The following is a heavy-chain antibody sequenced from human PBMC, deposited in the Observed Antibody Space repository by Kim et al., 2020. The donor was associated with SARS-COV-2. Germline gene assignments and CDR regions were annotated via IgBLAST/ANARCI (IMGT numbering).Heavy chain of an antibody. Sequence: KSRVTISVDTSKNQFSLKLSSVTAAETAVYYCARDKVWAVMADYYYGMDVWGQGTTVTVSS. J-gene: IGHJ6*02. CDR3: ARDKVWAVMADYYYGMDV. D-gene: IGHD2-8*01. V-gene: IGHV4-31*02.